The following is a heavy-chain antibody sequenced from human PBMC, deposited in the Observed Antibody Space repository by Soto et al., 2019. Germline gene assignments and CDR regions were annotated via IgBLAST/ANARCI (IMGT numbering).Heavy chain of an antibody. CDR1: GYTLTELS. CDR2: FDPEDGET. CDR3: ATDPGIAAASFPY. J-gene: IGHJ4*02. V-gene: IGHV1-24*01. D-gene: IGHD6-13*01. Sequence: ASVKVSCKVSGYTLTELSMHWVRQAPGKGLEWMGGFDPEDGETIYAQKFQGRVTMTEDTSTDTAHMELSSLRSEDTAVYYCATDPGIAAASFPYWGQGTLVTVSS.